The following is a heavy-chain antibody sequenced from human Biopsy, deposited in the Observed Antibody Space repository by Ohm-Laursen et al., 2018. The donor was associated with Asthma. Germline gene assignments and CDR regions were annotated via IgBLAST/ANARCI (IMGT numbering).Heavy chain of an antibody. J-gene: IGHJ4*02. Sequence: GESLKISCKASGYTFTSYWIGWVRQMPGKGLEWMAIIFPGDSDTIYSPSFQGQVTISADKSISTAYLHWSSLKASDTAIYYCARLPYGSGSFFDFWGQGTQVTVAS. V-gene: IGHV5-51*03. CDR2: IFPGDSDT. D-gene: IGHD3-10*01. CDR3: ARLPYGSGSFFDF. CDR1: GYTFTSYW.